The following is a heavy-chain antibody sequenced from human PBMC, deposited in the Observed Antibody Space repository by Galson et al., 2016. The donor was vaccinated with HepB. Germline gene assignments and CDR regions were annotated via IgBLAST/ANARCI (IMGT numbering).Heavy chain of an antibody. Sequence: SLRLSCAASGFIFSGYAMHWVRQAPGKGLEWVAVISYDGNNKNHADSVKGRFTISRDNSKSTLYLQMNDVRREDTATYYCARDLYGNYEGDIDYWGQGTLVTVSS. D-gene: IGHD4-11*01. V-gene: IGHV3-30*04. CDR2: ISYDGNNK. CDR1: GFIFSGYA. CDR3: ARDLYGNYEGDIDY. J-gene: IGHJ4*02.